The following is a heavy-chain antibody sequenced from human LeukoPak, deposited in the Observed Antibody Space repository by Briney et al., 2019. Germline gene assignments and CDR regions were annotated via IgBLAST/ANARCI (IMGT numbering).Heavy chain of an antibody. CDR1: GYTFTCYY. D-gene: IGHD3-10*01. V-gene: IGHV1-2*06. J-gene: IGHJ4*02. CDR3: ARDSLVLLDRPLNY. Sequence: ASVQVSCKASGYTFTCYYMHWVRPAPGQGLEWMGRINPNSGGTNYAQKFQGRVTMTRDTSISTAYMELSRLRSEDTAVYYCARDSLVLLDRPLNYWGQGTLVTVSS. CDR2: INPNSGGT.